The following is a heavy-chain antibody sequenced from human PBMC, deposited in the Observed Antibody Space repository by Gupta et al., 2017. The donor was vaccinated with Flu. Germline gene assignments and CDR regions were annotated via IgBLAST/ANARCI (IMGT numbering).Heavy chain of an antibody. J-gene: IGHJ4*02. Sequence: EVQLVESGGGLVKPGGSLRLSCAASGFTFSSYSMNWVRQAPGKGLEWVSSISSSSSYIYYADSVKGRFTISRDNAKNSLYLQMNSLRAEDTAVYYCARDLDTAMVPPYYWGQGTLVTVSS. CDR1: GFTFSSYS. D-gene: IGHD5-18*01. CDR2: ISSSSSYI. V-gene: IGHV3-21*01. CDR3: ARDLDTAMVPPYY.